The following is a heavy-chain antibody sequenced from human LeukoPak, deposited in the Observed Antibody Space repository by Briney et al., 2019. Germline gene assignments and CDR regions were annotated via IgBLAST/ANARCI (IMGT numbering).Heavy chain of an antibody. CDR1: GFTFSSYW. Sequence: GGSLRLSCAASGFTFSSYWMSWVRQAPGKGLEWVSSISSSSSYIYYADSVKGRFTISRDNAKNSLYLQMNSLRAEDTAVYYCARDKEGYYYDSSGIDYWGQGTLVTVSS. J-gene: IGHJ4*02. CDR3: ARDKEGYYYDSSGIDY. D-gene: IGHD3-22*01. V-gene: IGHV3-21*01. CDR2: ISSSSSYI.